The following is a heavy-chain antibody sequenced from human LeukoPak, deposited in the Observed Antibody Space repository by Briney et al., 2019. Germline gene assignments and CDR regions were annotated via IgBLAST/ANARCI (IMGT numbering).Heavy chain of an antibody. D-gene: IGHD1-26*01. V-gene: IGHV4-38-2*02. CDR1: GYSISSAY. CDR2: IYHRGST. J-gene: IGHJ4*02. Sequence: ETLSLTCTVSGYSISSAYWGWIRQPPGKGLEWIGSIYHRGSTYCNPSLKSRVTISVDTSKNQFSLKLSSVTAADTAVYYCATTTIRLGYWGQGTLVTVSS. CDR3: ATTTIRLGY.